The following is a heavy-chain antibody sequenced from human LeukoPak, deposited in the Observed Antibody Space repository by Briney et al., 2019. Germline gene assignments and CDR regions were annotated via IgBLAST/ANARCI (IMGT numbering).Heavy chain of an antibody. CDR2: ISGSGGST. CDR1: GFTFSSYA. V-gene: IGHV3-23*01. CDR3: AKSMIVVVITKGGLDY. J-gene: IGHJ4*02. D-gene: IGHD3-22*01. Sequence: GGSLRLSCAASGFTFSSYAMSWVRQAPGKGLEWVSAISGSGGSTYYADSVKGRFTISRDNSKNTLYLQMNSLGAEDTAVYYCAKSMIVVVITKGGLDYWGQGTLVTVSS.